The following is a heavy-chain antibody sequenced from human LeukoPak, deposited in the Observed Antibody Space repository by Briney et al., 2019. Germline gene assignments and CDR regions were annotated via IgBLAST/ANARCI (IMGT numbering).Heavy chain of an antibody. CDR2: ISDGGSYR. Sequence: GGSLRLSCEASGFSFSRHWMHWIRQAPGEGLVWVARISDGGSYRSHVGSVEGRFTISRDNVRNILYLHMNDLRGEDTAVYYCASFGISWTSAYWGQGTLVTVSS. J-gene: IGHJ4*02. CDR3: ASFGISWTSAY. CDR1: GFSFSRHW. D-gene: IGHD2-21*01. V-gene: IGHV3-74*01.